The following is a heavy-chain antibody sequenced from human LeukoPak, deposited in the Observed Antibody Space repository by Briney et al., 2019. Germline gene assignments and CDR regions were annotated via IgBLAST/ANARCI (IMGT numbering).Heavy chain of an antibody. CDR3: TRSVPAAMIGVVDAFDI. Sequence: PGGSLRLSCAASGFTFSGSAMHWVRQASGKGLEWVGRIRSKANSYATAYAASVKGRFTISRDDSKNTAYLQMNSLKTEDTAVYYCTRSVPAAMIGVVDAFDIWGQGTMVTVSS. CDR2: IRSKANSYAT. D-gene: IGHD2-2*01. CDR1: GFTFSGSA. J-gene: IGHJ3*02. V-gene: IGHV3-73*01.